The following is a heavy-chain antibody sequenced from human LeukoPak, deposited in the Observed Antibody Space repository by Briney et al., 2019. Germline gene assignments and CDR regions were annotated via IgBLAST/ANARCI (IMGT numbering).Heavy chain of an antibody. CDR2: INHSGST. CDR3: ASTERCSTTCPLDY. J-gene: IGHJ4*02. Sequence: PSETLSLTCAVYGGSFRGYYWSWIRQPPGKGLEWIGEINHSGSTNYNPSLKSRVTISLDTSMKKFSLKLNSVTAADTAVYYCASTERCSTTCPLDYWGQGIVVTVSS. V-gene: IGHV4-34*01. CDR1: GGSFRGYY. D-gene: IGHD2-2*01.